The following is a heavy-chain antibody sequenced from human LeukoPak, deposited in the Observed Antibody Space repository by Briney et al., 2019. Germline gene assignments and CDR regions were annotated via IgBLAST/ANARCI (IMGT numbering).Heavy chain of an antibody. J-gene: IGHJ4*02. CDR2: INDSGRT. CDR1: GGSFSVYY. V-gene: IGHV4-34*01. Sequence: SETLSLTCAAYGGSFSVYYWSWIRQPPGKGLEWIGEINDSGRTNYNPSLKSRVTISVDTSKNQFSLKLSSVTAADTAVYYCARMSPRLRRLTMTTTKGFDYWGQGTLVTVSS. D-gene: IGHD4-17*01. CDR3: ARMSPRLRRLTMTTTKGFDY.